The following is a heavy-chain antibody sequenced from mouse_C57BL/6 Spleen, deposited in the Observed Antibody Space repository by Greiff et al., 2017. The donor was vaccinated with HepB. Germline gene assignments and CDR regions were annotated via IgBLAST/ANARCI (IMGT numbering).Heavy chain of an antibody. CDR3: AKEDYYGSYWYFDV. D-gene: IGHD1-1*01. J-gene: IGHJ1*03. CDR2: INPNYGTT. Sequence: EVQLQQSGPELVKPGASVKISCKASGYSFTDYNMNWVKQSNGKSLEWIGVINPNYGTTSYNQKFKGKATLTVDQSSSTAYMQLNSLTSEDSAVYYCAKEDYYGSYWYFDVWGTGTTVTVSS. CDR1: GYSFTDYN. V-gene: IGHV1-39*01.